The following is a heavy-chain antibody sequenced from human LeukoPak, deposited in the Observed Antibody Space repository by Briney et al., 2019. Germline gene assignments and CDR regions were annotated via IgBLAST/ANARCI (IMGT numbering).Heavy chain of an antibody. V-gene: IGHV1-18*01. D-gene: IGHD2-21*02. CDR1: GYTFTSYG. J-gene: IGHJ4*02. CDR2: ISAYNGNT. CDR3: ARAVSLLAYCGGDCYDY. Sequence: GASVKVSCKASGYTFTSYGISWVRQAPGQGLEWMGWISAYNGNTNYAQKLQGRVTMTTDTSTSTAYMELRSLRSDDTAVYYCARAVSLLAYCGGDCYDYWGQGTLVTVSS.